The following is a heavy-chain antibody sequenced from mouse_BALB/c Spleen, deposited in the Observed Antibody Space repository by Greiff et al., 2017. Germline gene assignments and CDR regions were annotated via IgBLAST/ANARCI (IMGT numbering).Heavy chain of an antibody. CDR1: GFTFSSYA. Sequence: EVQGVESGGGLVQPGGSLKLSCAASGFTFSSYAMSWVRQTPEKRLEWVATISSGGSYTYYPDSVKGRFTISRDNAKNTLYLQMSSLRSEDTAMYYCARQGYDYDSWFAYWGQGTLVTVSA. CDR2: ISSGGSYT. D-gene: IGHD2-4*01. J-gene: IGHJ3*01. CDR3: ARQGYDYDSWFAY. V-gene: IGHV5-9-3*01.